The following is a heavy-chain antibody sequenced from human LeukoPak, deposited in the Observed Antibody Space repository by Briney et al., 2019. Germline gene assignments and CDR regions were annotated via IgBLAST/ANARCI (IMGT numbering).Heavy chain of an antibody. D-gene: IGHD6-19*01. CDR2: IYYGGST. V-gene: IGHV4-39*07. CDR1: GGSINRSNYY. CDR3: ARQVNSGWFDY. Sequence: SETLSLTCTVSGGSINRSNYYWGWIRQPPGKGLEWIGTIYYGGSTYYNPSLKSRVTISVDTSKNQFSLKLSSVTAADTAVYYCARQVNSGWFDYWGQGTLVTVSS. J-gene: IGHJ4*02.